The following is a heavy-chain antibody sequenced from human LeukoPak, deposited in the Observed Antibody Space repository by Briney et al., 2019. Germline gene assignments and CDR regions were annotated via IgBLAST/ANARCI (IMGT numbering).Heavy chain of an antibody. CDR3: ARVRSRYSSSWPGDY. V-gene: IGHV4-34*01. Sequence: PSETLSLTCAVYGGSFSGYYWSWIRQPPGKGLGWIGEINHSGSTNYNPSLKSRVTISVDTSKNQFSLKLSSVTAADTAVYYCARVRSRYSSSWPGDYWGQGTLVTVSS. CDR1: GGSFSGYY. J-gene: IGHJ4*02. CDR2: INHSGST. D-gene: IGHD6-13*01.